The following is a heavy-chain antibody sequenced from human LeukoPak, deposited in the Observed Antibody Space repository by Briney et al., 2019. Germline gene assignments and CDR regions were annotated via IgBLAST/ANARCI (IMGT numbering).Heavy chain of an antibody. J-gene: IGHJ3*02. V-gene: IGHV4-34*01. CDR2: INHSGST. D-gene: IGHD6-19*01. CDR3: ARGRYSSGGPFDI. Sequence: SETLSLTCAVYGGSFSGYYWSWIRQPPGKGLEWIGEINHSGSTNYNPSLKSRVTISVDTSKNQFSLKLSSVTAADTAVYYRARGRYSSGGPFDIWGQGTMVTVSS. CDR1: GGSFSGYY.